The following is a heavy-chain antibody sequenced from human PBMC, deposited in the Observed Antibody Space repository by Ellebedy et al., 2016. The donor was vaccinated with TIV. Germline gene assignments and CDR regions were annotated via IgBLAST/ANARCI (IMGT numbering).Heavy chain of an antibody. CDR2: IYHTGST. CDR1: GGSISRSNW. CDR3: ARAWGGVAVAGLHNWFDP. D-gene: IGHD6-13*01. J-gene: IGHJ5*02. V-gene: IGHV4-4*02. Sequence: MPSETLSLTCAVSGGSISRSNWWSWVRQSPGKGLAWLGAIYHTGSTNYNPSLKILVTITLDKSKTQFSLKLSSVTAADKAVLYCARAWGGVAVAGLHNWFDPWGQGTLVTVSS.